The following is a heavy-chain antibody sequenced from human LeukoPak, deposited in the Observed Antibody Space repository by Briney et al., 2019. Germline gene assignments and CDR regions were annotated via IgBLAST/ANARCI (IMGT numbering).Heavy chain of an antibody. J-gene: IGHJ5*02. V-gene: IGHV1-2*02. Sequence: ASVKVSCKASGYTFTGYYMHWVRQAPGQGLEWMGWISPNSGGTNYAQKFQGRVTMTRDTSISTAYMELSRLRSDDTAVYYCARDYVGDNWFGPWGQGTLVTVSS. CDR2: ISPNSGGT. CDR1: GYTFTGYY. D-gene: IGHD3-16*01. CDR3: ARDYVGDNWFGP.